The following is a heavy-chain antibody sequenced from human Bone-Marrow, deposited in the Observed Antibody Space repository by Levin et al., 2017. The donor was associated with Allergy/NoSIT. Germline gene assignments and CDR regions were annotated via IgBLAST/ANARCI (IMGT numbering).Heavy chain of an antibody. Sequence: GASVKVSCKASGYTFTGYYMHWVRQAPGQGLEWMGWINPNSGGTNYAQKFQGRVTMTRDTSISTAYMELSRLRSDDTAVYYCARDLFNRGSGIQRSIRNDYWGQGTLVTVSS. V-gene: IGHV1-2*02. CDR2: INPNSGGT. CDR1: GYTFTGYY. D-gene: IGHD5-18*01. CDR3: ARDLFNRGSGIQRSIRNDY. J-gene: IGHJ4*02.